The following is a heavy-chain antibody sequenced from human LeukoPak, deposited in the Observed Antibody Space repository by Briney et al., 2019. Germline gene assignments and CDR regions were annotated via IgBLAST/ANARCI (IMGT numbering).Heavy chain of an antibody. CDR1: GGTFSSYA. CDR3: ARRDGSSWDQEHYYMDV. D-gene: IGHD6-13*01. CDR2: MNPNSGNT. V-gene: IGHV1-8*02. J-gene: IGHJ6*03. Sequence: ASVKVSCKASGGTFSSYAINWVRQATGQGLEWMGWMNPNSGNTGYAQKFQGRVTMTRNTSISTAYMELSSLRSEDTAVYYCARRDGSSWDQEHYYMDVWGKGTTVTVSS.